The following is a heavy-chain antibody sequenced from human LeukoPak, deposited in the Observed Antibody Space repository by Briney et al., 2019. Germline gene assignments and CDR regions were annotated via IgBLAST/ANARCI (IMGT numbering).Heavy chain of an antibody. CDR3: ARGRKEIIAAAGIIPPY. CDR2: IKQDGSEK. CDR1: GFTFSSYL. D-gene: IGHD6-13*01. Sequence: GGSLRLSCAASGFTFSSYLMSWVRQAAAKGREGVDNIKQDGSEKYYVDSVKGRFSLSRDNAKNSLYLQINSWSSYETAGYYCARGRKEIIAAAGIIPPYWGEGDLVTVSS. V-gene: IGHV3-7*03. J-gene: IGHJ4*02.